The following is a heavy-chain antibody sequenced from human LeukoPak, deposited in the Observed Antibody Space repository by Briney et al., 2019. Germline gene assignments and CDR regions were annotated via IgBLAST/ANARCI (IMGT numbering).Heavy chain of an antibody. D-gene: IGHD2-2*01. CDR3: ARDYCSSTSCYFDY. Sequence: ASVKVSCTVSGYTLSELAMHWVRQAPGQGLEWMGWISAYNANTNYALKLQGRVTMTTDTSTSTAYMELRSLRSDDTAVYYCARDYCSSTSCYFDYWGQGTLVTVSS. CDR2: ISAYNANT. V-gene: IGHV1-18*01. J-gene: IGHJ4*02. CDR1: GYTLSELA.